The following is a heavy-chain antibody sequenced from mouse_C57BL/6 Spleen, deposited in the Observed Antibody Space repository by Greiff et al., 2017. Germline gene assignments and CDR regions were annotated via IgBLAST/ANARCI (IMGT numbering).Heavy chain of an antibody. J-gene: IGHJ2*01. CDR3: ARKGRGTGWY. CDR1: GYSITSGYY. D-gene: IGHD1-1*02. CDR2: ISYDGSN. V-gene: IGHV3-6*01. Sequence: EVKLMESGPGLVKPSQSLSLTCSVTGYSITSGYYWNWIRQFPGNKLEWMGYISYDGSNNYNPSLKNRISITRDTSKNQFFLKLNSVTTEDTATYYCARKGRGTGWYWGQGTTLTVSS.